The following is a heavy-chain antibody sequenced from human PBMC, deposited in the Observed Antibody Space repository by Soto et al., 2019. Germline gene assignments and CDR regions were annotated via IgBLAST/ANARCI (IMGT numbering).Heavy chain of an antibody. V-gene: IGHV4-59*01. CDR3: ARESYYGSGATVVAY. CDR1: GGSFSGYY. Sequence: SETLSLTCAVYGGSFSGYYWSWIRQPPGKGLEWIGYIYYSGTTSYNPSLNSRVTMSVDTSKNQFSLKVNSVTAADTAVYYCARESYYGSGATVVAYWGQGTLVTAPQ. J-gene: IGHJ4*02. D-gene: IGHD3-10*01. CDR2: IYYSGTT.